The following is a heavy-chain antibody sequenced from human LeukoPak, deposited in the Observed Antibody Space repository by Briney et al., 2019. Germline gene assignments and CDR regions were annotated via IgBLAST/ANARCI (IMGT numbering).Heavy chain of an antibody. CDR3: ATDTYMDTFNY. D-gene: IGHD2/OR15-2a*01. CDR1: GGLISSGSSY. V-gene: IGHV4-61*02. Sequence: SETLSLTCTVSGGLISSGSSYWSWIRQPAGTGLEWIGRIYTSGSIDYNPSLKSRVSFSVDTSKNQFSLKLSSVTAADTAVYYCATDTYMDTFNYWGQGTLVTVSS. CDR2: IYTSGSI. J-gene: IGHJ4*02.